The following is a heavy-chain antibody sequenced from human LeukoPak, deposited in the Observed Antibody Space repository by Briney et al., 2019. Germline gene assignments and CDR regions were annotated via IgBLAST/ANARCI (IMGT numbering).Heavy chain of an antibody. CDR3: ARESGVTLLRGSLNV. V-gene: IGHV3-48*03. Sequence: GGSLRLSCTASGFTFSSYEMNWVRQAPGKGLEWISYISSSGSTIYYADSVKGRFTTSRDNAKNSLYLQMNSLRAEDTAVYYCARESGVTLLRGSLNVWGKGTTVTVSS. D-gene: IGHD3-10*01. CDR2: ISSSGSTI. J-gene: IGHJ6*04. CDR1: GFTFSSYE.